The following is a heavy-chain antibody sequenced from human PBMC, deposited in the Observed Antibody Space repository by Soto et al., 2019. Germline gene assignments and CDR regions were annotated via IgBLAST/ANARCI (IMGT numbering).Heavy chain of an antibody. Sequence: QVQLVESGGGVAQPEKSLRLSCTASGFTFSSYGMHWVRQVPGKGLEWVALIWYDGSKKYYADSVEGRFTISRDNSKNTLFWQMDSLRAEDTAVYHCARDGYCKGGSFYRLSSFDYWGQGTLVTVS. CDR2: IWYDGSKK. CDR3: ARDGYCKGGSFYRLSSFDY. CDR1: GFTFSSYG. V-gene: IGHV3-33*01. J-gene: IGHJ4*02. D-gene: IGHD2-15*01.